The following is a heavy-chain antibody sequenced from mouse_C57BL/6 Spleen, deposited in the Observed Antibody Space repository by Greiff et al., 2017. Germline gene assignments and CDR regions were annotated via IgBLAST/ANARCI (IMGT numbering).Heavy chain of an antibody. CDR2: IAPNSGGT. D-gene: IGHD1-1*01. CDR1: GYTFTSYW. J-gene: IGHJ3*01. Sequence: QVQLQQPGAELVKPGASVKLSCKASGYTFTSYWMHWVKQRPGRGLEWIGRIAPNSGGTKYNEKFKSKATLTVDKPSSTAYMQLSSLTSEDSAVYYCASPNYYGSSYFAYWGQGTLVTVSA. V-gene: IGHV1-72*01. CDR3: ASPNYYGSSYFAY.